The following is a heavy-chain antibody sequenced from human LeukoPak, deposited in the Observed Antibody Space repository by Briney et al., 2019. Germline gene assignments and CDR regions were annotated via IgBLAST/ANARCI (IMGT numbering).Heavy chain of an antibody. Sequence: SETLSLTCAVYGGSFSGYYWSWIRQPPGKGLEWIGEINHSGSTNYNPSLKSRVTISVDTSKNQFSLKLSSVTAADTAVYYCARGNDSSSYYFDYWGQGTLVTVSS. D-gene: IGHD6-6*01. CDR3: ARGNDSSSYYFDY. J-gene: IGHJ4*02. V-gene: IGHV4-34*01. CDR1: GGSFSGYY. CDR2: INHSGST.